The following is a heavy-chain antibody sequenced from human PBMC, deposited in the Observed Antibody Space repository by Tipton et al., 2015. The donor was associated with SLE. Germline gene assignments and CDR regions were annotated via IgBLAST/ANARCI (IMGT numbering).Heavy chain of an antibody. CDR3: ARDVAPGTTVTTQEDY. J-gene: IGHJ4*02. CDR1: GGSFSGYY. D-gene: IGHD4-17*01. Sequence: TLSLTCAVYGGSFSGYYWSWIRQPPGKGLEWIGEINHSGGTNYNPSLKSRVTISVDTSKNQFSLKLSSVTAADTAVYYCARDVAPGTTVTTQEDYWGQGTLVTVSS. CDR2: INHSGGT. V-gene: IGHV4-34*01.